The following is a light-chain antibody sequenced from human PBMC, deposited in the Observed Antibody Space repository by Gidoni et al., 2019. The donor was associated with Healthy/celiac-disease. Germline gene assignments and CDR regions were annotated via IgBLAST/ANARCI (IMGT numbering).Light chain of an antibody. J-gene: IGLJ2*01. V-gene: IGLV3-1*01. CDR3: QAWDSSTALDVV. CDR2: QDS. CDR1: KWGDKY. Sequence: SYELTQPPSVSVSPGQTASITCSGDKWGDKYACWYQQKPGQSPVLVIYQDSKRPSGIPERFSGSNSGNTATLTISWTQAMDEADYYCQAWDSSTALDVVFGGGTKLTVL.